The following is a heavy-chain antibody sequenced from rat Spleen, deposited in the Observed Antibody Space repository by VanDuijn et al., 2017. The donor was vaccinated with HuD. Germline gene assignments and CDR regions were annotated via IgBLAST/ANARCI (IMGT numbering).Heavy chain of an antibody. Sequence: EVQLVESGGGLVQSGGSLKLSCAASGFTFSNYDMAWVRQAPTKGLEWVASISTGGGNTYYRDSVKGRCTISRENAKSTLYLQMDSLRSEDTATYYCTTETYFGYNYHHYWGQGVMVTVSS. CDR1: GFTFSNYD. V-gene: IGHV5-27*01. D-gene: IGHD1-9*01. CDR3: TTETYFGYNYHHY. J-gene: IGHJ2*01. CDR2: ISTGGGNT.